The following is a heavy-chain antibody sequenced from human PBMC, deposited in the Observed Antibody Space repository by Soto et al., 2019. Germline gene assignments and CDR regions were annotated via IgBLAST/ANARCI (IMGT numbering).Heavy chain of an antibody. CDR3: ARGPEQLWESEYYFDY. CDR2: IWYDGSNK. CDR1: GFTFSSYG. J-gene: IGHJ4*02. D-gene: IGHD5-18*01. Sequence: GGSLRLSCAASGFTFSSYGMHWVRQAPGKGLEWVAVIWYDGSNKYYADSVKGRFTISRDNSKNTLYLQMNSLRAEDTAVYYCARGPEQLWESEYYFDYWGQGTLVTVSS. V-gene: IGHV3-33*01.